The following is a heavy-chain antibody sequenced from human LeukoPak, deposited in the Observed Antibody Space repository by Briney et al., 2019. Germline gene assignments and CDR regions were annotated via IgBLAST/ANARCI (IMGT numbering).Heavy chain of an antibody. D-gene: IGHD3-3*01. CDR2: INPNSGGT. Sequence: VASVKVSCKASGYNFNAYYMHWVRQAPGQGLELMGWINPNSGGTNYAQKFQGRVTLTRDTSINTVYMEVNRLTSDDTVVYYCARGEWLVLGDHWGQGTPVTVSS. V-gene: IGHV1-2*02. CDR3: ARGEWLVLGDH. CDR1: GYNFNAYY. J-gene: IGHJ4*02.